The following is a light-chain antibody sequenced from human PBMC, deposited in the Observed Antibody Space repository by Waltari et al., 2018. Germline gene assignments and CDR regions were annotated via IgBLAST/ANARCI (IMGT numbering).Light chain of an antibody. CDR3: QPYHSDPPT. V-gene: IGKV1-16*02. CDR1: RDMSNF. CDR2: GAS. J-gene: IGKJ3*01. Sequence: DIQMTQSPSSLSASVGDRVTLTCRASRDMSNFLGWFKQKPGKAPKSLIYGASRLQSGVPSKFSSSGAGTDCTLTSTSLQPEDFATYYCQPYHSDPPTFGPGAKV.